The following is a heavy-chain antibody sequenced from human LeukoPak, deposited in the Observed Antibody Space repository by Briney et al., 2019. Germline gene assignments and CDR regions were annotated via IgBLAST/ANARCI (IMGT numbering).Heavy chain of an antibody. CDR1: GGTFISYA. V-gene: IGHV1-69*13. CDR3: ARDRTTIFGVLYYYYGMDV. Sequence: GASVKVSCKASGGTFISYAISRVRQAPGQGLEWMGGIIPIFGTANYAQKFQGRVTITADESTSTAYMELSSLRSEDTAVYYCARDRTTIFGVLYYYYGMDVWGQGTTVTVSS. D-gene: IGHD3-3*01. CDR2: IIPIFGTA. J-gene: IGHJ6*02.